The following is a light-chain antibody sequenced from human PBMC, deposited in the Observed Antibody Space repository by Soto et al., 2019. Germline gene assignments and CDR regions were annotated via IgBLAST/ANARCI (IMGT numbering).Light chain of an antibody. CDR2: EVN. Sequence: QSALTQPPSASGSSGRSVTISCTGTSSDVGASKHVSWYQQHPGKAPKLMIYEVNNRPSGVSNRFSGSKSGNTASLTISGLQAEDEADYYCSSWTSSTTQVLGGGTQLTVL. J-gene: IGLJ3*02. CDR1: SSDVGASKH. V-gene: IGLV2-14*01. CDR3: SSWTSSTTQV.